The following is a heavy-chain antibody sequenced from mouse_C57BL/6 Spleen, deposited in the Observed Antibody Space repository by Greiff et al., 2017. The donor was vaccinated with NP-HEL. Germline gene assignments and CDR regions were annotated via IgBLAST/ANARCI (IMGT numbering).Heavy chain of an antibody. CDR2: ISSGGSYT. CDR1: GFTFSSYG. Sequence: EVMLVESGGDLVKPGGSLKLSCAASGFTFSSYGMSWVRQTPDKRLEWVATISSGGSYTYYPDSVKGRFTISRDNAKNTLYLQMSSLKSEDTAMYYCASGGGYDPAWFAYWGQGTLVTVSA. CDR3: ASGGGYDPAWFAY. J-gene: IGHJ3*01. V-gene: IGHV5-6*01. D-gene: IGHD2-2*01.